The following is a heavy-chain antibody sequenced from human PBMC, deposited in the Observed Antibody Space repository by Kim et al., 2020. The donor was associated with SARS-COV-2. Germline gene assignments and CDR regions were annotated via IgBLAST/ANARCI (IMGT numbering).Heavy chain of an antibody. CDR2: IYYSGST. CDR1: GGSISSSSYY. V-gene: IGHV4-39*07. D-gene: IGHD3-9*01. Sequence: SETLSLTCTVSGGSISSSSYYWGWIRQPPGKGLEWIGSIYYSGSTYYNPSLKSRVTISVDTSKNQFSLKLSSVTAADTAVYYCARHRSPYDILTGYYNVMGACDIGGQGTMVTVSS. CDR3: ARHRSPYDILTGYYNVMGACDI. J-gene: IGHJ3*02.